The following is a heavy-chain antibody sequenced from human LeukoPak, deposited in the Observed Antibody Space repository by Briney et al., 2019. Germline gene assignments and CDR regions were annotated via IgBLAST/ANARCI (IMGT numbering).Heavy chain of an antibody. J-gene: IGHJ4*02. V-gene: IGHV3-23*01. Sequence: PGGSLRLSCAASNFAFSTYAMTWVRQAPGKGLEWVSVISGNGVSTHYADSVKGRFTISRDNSKNTLYLQMNSLRAEDTAVYYCAKESPRFDYWGQGTLVTVSS. CDR2: ISGNGVST. CDR1: NFAFSTYA. CDR3: AKESPRFDY.